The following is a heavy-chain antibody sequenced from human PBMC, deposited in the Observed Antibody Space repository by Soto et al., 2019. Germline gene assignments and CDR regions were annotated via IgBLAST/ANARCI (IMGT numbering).Heavy chain of an antibody. D-gene: IGHD6-13*01. Sequence: EVQLVESGGGLVKPGGSLRLSCAASGFTFSSYSMNWVRQAPGKGLEWVSSISSSSSYIYYADSVKGRFTISRDNAKNSLYLQMNSLRAEDTAVYYCARDWEQLATYYYYGMDVWGQGTTVTVSS. CDR2: ISSSSSYI. CDR3: ARDWEQLATYYYYGMDV. V-gene: IGHV3-21*01. J-gene: IGHJ6*02. CDR1: GFTFSSYS.